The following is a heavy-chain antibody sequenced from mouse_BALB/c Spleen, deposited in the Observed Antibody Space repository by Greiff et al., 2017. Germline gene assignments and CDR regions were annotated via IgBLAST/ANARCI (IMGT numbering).Heavy chain of an antibody. Sequence: QVQLKQSGPGLVAPSQSLSITCTVSGFSLTSYGVHWVRQPPGKGLEWLGVIWAGGSTNYNSALMSRLSISKDNSKSQVFLKMNSLQTDDTAMYYCAREGLGRGYFDYWGQGTTLTVSS. J-gene: IGHJ2*01. CDR2: IWAGGST. D-gene: IGHD4-1*01. CDR3: AREGLGRGYFDY. V-gene: IGHV2-9*02. CDR1: GFSLTSYG.